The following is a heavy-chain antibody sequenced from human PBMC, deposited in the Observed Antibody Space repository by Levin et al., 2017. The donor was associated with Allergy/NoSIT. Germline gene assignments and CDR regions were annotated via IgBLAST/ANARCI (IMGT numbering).Heavy chain of an antibody. CDR2: SSGSGST. Sequence: PGGSLRLSCAASGFIFSNFAMSWVRQAPGKGLEWISSSGSGSTYYADSVKGRFTISSDNSKNTLYLQMDNLRAEDTALYYWAKATGGSWSEFDSWGQGTQVTVSS. D-gene: IGHD6-13*01. CDR1: GFIFSNFA. CDR3: AKATGGSWSEFDS. V-gene: IGHV3-23*01. J-gene: IGHJ5*01.